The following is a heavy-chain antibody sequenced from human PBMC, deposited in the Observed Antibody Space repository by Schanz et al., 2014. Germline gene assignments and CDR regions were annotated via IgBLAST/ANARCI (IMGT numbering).Heavy chain of an antibody. CDR3: ASPSGYSDYGTYFDF. CDR1: GFIFSNYG. J-gene: IGHJ4*02. CDR2: IWSDGSGK. V-gene: IGHV3-33*03. Sequence: VQLLESGGGLVQPGGSLRLSCAASGFIFSNYGMHWVRQAPGKGLEWVAVIWSDGSGKYYADSVKGRFTISRDNAKNSLYLQMNSLRAEDTAVYYCASPSGYSDYGTYFDFWGQGTLVTVSS. D-gene: IGHD5-12*01.